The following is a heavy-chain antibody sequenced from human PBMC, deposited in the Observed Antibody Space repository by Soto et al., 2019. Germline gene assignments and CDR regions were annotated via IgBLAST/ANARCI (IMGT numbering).Heavy chain of an antibody. CDR3: ARDKARRMRDYYYGMDV. CDR2: IIPIFGTA. Sequence: QVQLVQSGAEVKKPGSSVKVSCKASGGTFSSYAISWVRQAHGQGREWMGGIIPIFGTANYAQKFQGRVTITADESTSTAYRELSSLRSEDTALYYCARDKARRMRDYYYGMDVWGQGTTVTVSS. J-gene: IGHJ6*02. D-gene: IGHD2-15*01. CDR1: GGTFSSYA. V-gene: IGHV1-69*01.